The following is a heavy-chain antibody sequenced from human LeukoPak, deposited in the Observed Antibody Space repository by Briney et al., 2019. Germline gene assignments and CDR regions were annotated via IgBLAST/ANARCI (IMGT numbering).Heavy chain of an antibody. V-gene: IGHV4-39*01. D-gene: IGHD3-22*01. CDR3: ARGGYYYDSSGLEV. Sequence: SETLSLTCTVSGDSISNSNYYWGWIRQPPGKGLEWVANIYYSGNTYYNPSLKSRVTISIDTSKNQFSRKLSSVTAADTAVYYCARGGYYYDSSGLEVWGQGTTVTVSS. J-gene: IGHJ6*02. CDR1: GDSISNSNYY. CDR2: IYYSGNT.